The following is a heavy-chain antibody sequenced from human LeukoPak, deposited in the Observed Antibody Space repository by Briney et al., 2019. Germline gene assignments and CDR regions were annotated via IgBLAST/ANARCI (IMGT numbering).Heavy chain of an antibody. Sequence: ASVKDSSKASGYTFTRYAMNWVRQAPGQGLEWRGWINTNTGNPTYAQDFTGRFVFSLDTSVSTAYLQISSLKAEDTAVYYCARFTVVTPYYFDYWGQGTLVTVSS. J-gene: IGHJ4*02. V-gene: IGHV7-4-1*02. CDR3: ARFTVVTPYYFDY. D-gene: IGHD4-23*01. CDR1: GYTFTRYA. CDR2: INTNTGNP.